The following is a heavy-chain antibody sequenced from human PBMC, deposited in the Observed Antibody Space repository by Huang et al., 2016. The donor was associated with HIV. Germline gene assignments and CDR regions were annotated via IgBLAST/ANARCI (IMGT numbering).Heavy chain of an antibody. J-gene: IGHJ3*02. D-gene: IGHD3-10*01. CDR3: ARQGFGRSDAFDI. CDR2: ISGYNVNT. CDR1: DYTFNTYS. V-gene: IGHV1-18*01. Sequence: VQLVQSESEAKKPGASVKVSCKASDYTFNTYSINWVRQAPGQGLEWMGWISGYNVNTKYAQKFQDRVTLTTDTSTTTAYMELRTLLSDDTAVYYCARQGFGRSDAFDIWGQGTMVSVSS.